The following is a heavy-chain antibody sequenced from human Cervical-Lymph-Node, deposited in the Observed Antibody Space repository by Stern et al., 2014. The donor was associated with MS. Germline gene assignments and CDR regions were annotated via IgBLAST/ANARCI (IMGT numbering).Heavy chain of an antibody. CDR2: IYPDDSDT. CDR3: AIRRSGFYYFDS. CDR1: GYSFNKQW. V-gene: IGHV5-51*01. Sequence: VQSGAEVKKTGESLKISCQASGYSFNKQWIAWVRLTPGEGLEWMGIIYPDDSDTRYWPSFQGQVTISADKSSSVAYLQWRRLKPSDTAIYFCAIRRSGFYYFDSWGQGTLVTVSS. J-gene: IGHJ4*02. D-gene: IGHD3-22*01.